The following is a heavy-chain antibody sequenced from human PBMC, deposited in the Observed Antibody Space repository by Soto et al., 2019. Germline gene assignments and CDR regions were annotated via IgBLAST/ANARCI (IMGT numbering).Heavy chain of an antibody. CDR2: TYYRSKWYN. J-gene: IGHJ4*02. V-gene: IGHV6-1*01. Sequence: PSQTLSLTCAISGDRVSSNSAAWNWIRQSPSRGLEWLGRTYYRSKWYNDYAISVKSRLTINPDTSKNQFSLQLNSVTPEDTAVYFCARLRDYYDSSGYFSEALDFWGQGTLVTVS. CDR3: ARLRDYYDSSGYFSEALDF. CDR1: GDRVSSNSAA. D-gene: IGHD3-22*01.